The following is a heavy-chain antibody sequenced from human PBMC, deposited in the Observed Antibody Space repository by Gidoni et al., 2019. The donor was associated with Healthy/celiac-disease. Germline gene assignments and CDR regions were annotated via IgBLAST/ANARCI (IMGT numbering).Heavy chain of an antibody. CDR1: GYTFTGYY. CDR2: INPNSGGT. CDR3: ARNANYYDSSGYVDY. Sequence: QVQLVQSGAEVKKLGASVKVSCKASGYTFTGYYMHWVRQAPGQGLEWMGWINPNSGGTNYAQKFQGWVTMTRDTSISTAYMELSRLRSDDTAVYYCARNANYYDSSGYVDYWGQGTLVTVSS. D-gene: IGHD3-22*01. J-gene: IGHJ4*02. V-gene: IGHV1-2*04.